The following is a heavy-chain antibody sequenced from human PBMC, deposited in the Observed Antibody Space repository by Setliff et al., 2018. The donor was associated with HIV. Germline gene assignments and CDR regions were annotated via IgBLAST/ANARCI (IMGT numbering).Heavy chain of an antibody. CDR3: ARDRHSSGLGSYGP. CDR1: GGSFGVYR. J-gene: IGHJ5*02. CDR2: IDSSGTT. D-gene: IGHD3-10*01. Sequence: PSETLSLTCTISGGSFGVYRWSWIRQSAGRGLEWIGRIDSSGTTDYKPSLKGRVAISVDTSRNQFSLRVTSVTAADTAVYFCARDRHSSGLGSYGPWGPGILGTVPQ. V-gene: IGHV4-4*07.